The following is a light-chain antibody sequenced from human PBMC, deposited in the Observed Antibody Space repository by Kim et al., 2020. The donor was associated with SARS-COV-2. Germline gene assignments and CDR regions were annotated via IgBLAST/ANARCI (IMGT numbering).Light chain of an antibody. CDR2: GKN. J-gene: IGLJ3*02. Sequence: SSELTQDPAVSVALGQTVRITCQGDILRTYFPSWYQQKPRQAPVLVIYGKNTRPSGIPDRFSGSFSGNTASLTITVTQAEDEADYYCASRDSSGDHLLFGGGTQLTVL. CDR3: ASRDSSGDHLL. CDR1: ILRTYF. V-gene: IGLV3-19*01.